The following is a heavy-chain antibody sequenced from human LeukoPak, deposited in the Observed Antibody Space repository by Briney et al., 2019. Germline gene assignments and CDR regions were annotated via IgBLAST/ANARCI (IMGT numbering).Heavy chain of an antibody. V-gene: IGHV3-7*03. J-gene: IGHJ3*02. D-gene: IGHD6-13*01. Sequence: PGGSLRLSCSASGFTFSDYWMTWVRQAPGKGLEVVANIKQDGSEKYYVDSVKDRFTISRDNAKNSLYLQMNSLRAEDTALYYCARDLYSSRTNDAFVIWGQGTMVTVSS. CDR1: GFTFSDYW. CDR3: ARDLYSSRTNDAFVI. CDR2: IKQDGSEK.